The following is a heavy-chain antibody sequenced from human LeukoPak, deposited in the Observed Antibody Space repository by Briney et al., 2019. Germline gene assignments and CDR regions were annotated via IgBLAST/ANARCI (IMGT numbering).Heavy chain of an antibody. CDR1: GGTFSSYA. Sequence: ASVKVSCKASGGTFSSYAISWVRQAPGQGLEWMGGIIPIFGTANYAQKFQGRVTITADESTSTAYMELSSLRSEDTAVYYCATTPNGDYGDYYYYMDVWGKGTTVTVSS. J-gene: IGHJ6*03. V-gene: IGHV1-69*13. D-gene: IGHD4-17*01. CDR2: IIPIFGTA. CDR3: ATTPNGDYGDYYYYMDV.